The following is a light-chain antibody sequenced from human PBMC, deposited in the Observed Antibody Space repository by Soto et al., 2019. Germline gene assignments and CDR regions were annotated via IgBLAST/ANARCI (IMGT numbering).Light chain of an antibody. CDR2: HTS. J-gene: IGKJ4*02. V-gene: IGKV3-15*01. CDR3: QRYDKWPLT. CDR1: QSISGN. Sequence: EIVMTQSPATLSVSPGESATLSCRASQSISGNVAWYQQKPGLAPRLLIYHTSTRATGVPARFSGSGSGTEFSLTISSLQSEDSAVYFCQRYDKWPLTFGGGTKVDI.